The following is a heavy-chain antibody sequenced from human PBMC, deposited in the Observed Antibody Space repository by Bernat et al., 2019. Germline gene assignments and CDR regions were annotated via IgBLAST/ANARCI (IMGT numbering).Heavy chain of an antibody. V-gene: IGHV3-7*04. D-gene: IGHD4-23*01. J-gene: IGHJ3*02. CDR2: IKEDESEK. Sequence: EVQLVESGGDLVQPGGSLRLSCAASGFAFSSYWMSWVRQAPGKGLEWVANIKEDESEKYYVDSVKGRFTISRENAKNSLYLQMNSLRAEDTAVYYCARPLGWRDAFDIWGQGTVVTVSS. CDR3: ARPLGWRDAFDI. CDR1: GFAFSSYW.